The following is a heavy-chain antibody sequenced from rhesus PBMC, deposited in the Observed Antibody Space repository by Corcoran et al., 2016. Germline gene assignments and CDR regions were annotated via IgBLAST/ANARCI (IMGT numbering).Heavy chain of an antibody. CDR1: GGSISSSY. D-gene: IGHD6-13*01. Sequence: QLQLQESGPGLVKPSETLSVTCAVSGGSISSSYWSWIRQAPGKGLKWIGYIYGTGSSPNHNPSLKSRVTLSVDTSKNQLSMKLSSVTTADTAVYYCARGLGLLAAGGFDYWGQGVLVTVSS. V-gene: IGHV4-169*01. CDR3: ARGLGLLAAGGFDY. CDR2: IYGTGSSP. J-gene: IGHJ4*01.